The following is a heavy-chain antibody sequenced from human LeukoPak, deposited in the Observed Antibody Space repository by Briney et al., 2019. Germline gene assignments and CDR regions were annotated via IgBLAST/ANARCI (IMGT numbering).Heavy chain of an antibody. J-gene: IGHJ4*02. Sequence: GGSLRLFCAASGFTFSSYSMNWVRQAPGKGLEWVSSISSSSSYIYYADSVKVRFTISIDNAKNSLYLHMNSLRAEDTAVYYCARDAGIAEDPGLFDYWGQGTLVTVSS. CDR3: ARDAGIAEDPGLFDY. V-gene: IGHV3-21*01. CDR2: ISSSSSYI. D-gene: IGHD6-13*01. CDR1: GFTFSSYS.